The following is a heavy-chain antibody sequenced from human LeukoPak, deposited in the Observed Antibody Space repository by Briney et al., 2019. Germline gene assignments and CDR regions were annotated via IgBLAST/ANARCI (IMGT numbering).Heavy chain of an antibody. Sequence: GGSLRLSCAASGFTFSTYGMHWVRQAPGKGLEWVAVISYDGSNKYYADSVKGRFTISRDNSKNTLYLQMNSLKAEDTAIYYCATYRQVLLPFESWGQGTLVTVSS. J-gene: IGHJ4*02. CDR1: GFTFSTYG. D-gene: IGHD2-8*02. CDR3: ATYRQVLLPFES. V-gene: IGHV3-30*03. CDR2: ISYDGSNK.